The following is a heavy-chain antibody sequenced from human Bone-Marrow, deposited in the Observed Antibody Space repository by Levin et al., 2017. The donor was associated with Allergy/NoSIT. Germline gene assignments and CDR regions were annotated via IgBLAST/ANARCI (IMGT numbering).Heavy chain of an antibody. CDR3: ASQVAVAGTLDY. CDR1: GFTFSDYY. CDR2: ISSSSSYT. J-gene: IGHJ4*02. D-gene: IGHD6-19*01. Sequence: SCAASGFTFSDYYMSWIRQAPGKGLEWVSYISSSSSYTNYADSVKGRFTISRDNAKNSLYLQMNSLRAEDTAVYYCASQVAVAGTLDYWGQGTLVTVSS. V-gene: IGHV3-11*06.